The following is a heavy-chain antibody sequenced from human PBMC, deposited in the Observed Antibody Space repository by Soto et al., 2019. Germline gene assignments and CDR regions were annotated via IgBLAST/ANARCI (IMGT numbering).Heavy chain of an antibody. D-gene: IGHD6-19*01. CDR1: GYIFTSYW. V-gene: IGHV5-10-1*01. CDR3: ARQAPYSSGWFSIDWFDP. Sequence: PGESLKISCNGSGYIFTSYWISWVRQMPGKGLEWMGRIDPSDSYTNYSPSFQGHVTISADKSISTAYLQWSSLKASDTAMYYCARQAPYSSGWFSIDWFDPWGQGTLVTVSS. J-gene: IGHJ5*02. CDR2: IDPSDSYT.